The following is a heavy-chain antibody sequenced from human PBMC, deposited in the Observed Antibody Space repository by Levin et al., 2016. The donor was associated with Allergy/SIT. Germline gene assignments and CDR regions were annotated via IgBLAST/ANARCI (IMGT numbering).Heavy chain of an antibody. CDR1: GGSISSSSYY. CDR2: IYYSGST. V-gene: IGHV4-39*01. Sequence: GSLRLSCTVSGGSISSSSYYWGWIRQPPGKGLEWIGSIYYSGSTYYNPSLKSRVTISVDTSKNQFSLKLSSVTAADTAVYYCARLHCSSTSCYAPINYYYYYMDVWGKGTTVTVSS. D-gene: IGHD2-2*01. CDR3: ARLHCSSTSCYAPINYYYYYMDV. J-gene: IGHJ6*03.